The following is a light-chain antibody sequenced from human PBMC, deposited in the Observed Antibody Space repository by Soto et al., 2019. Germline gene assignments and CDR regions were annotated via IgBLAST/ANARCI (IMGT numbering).Light chain of an antibody. Sequence: EIVMTQSPATLSVSPGERATLSCRASQSVSSNLAWYQQKPGQAPSLLIYGASTRATGTPARFSGSGSGTEFTLTISSLQSEDFATYSCQQLNSYSWTFGQGTKVEIK. CDR3: QQLNSYSWT. CDR2: GAS. CDR1: QSVSSN. J-gene: IGKJ1*01. V-gene: IGKV3-15*01.